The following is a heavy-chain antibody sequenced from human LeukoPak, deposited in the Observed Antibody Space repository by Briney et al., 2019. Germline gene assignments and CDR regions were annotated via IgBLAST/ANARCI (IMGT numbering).Heavy chain of an antibody. J-gene: IGHJ4*02. D-gene: IGHD5/OR15-5a*01. V-gene: IGHV4-39*01. Sequence: SETLSLTCTVSGASVSSSSFCWAWIRQPPGKGLEWIGTIYYSGSTYYNPSLKSRVTISVDTTKNQFSLKQTSVTAAYTAVYYCARLRDLVSTIEWGQGTLVTVSS. CDR1: GASVSSSSFC. CDR2: IYYSGST. CDR3: ARLRDLVSTIE.